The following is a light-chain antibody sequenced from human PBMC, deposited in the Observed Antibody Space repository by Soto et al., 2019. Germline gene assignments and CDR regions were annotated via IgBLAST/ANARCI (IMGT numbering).Light chain of an antibody. V-gene: IGKV3-11*01. CDR3: QQRSNWPLT. CDR1: QSVSSY. CDR2: DAS. Sequence: EIVLTQSPATLSLPPGERATLSCRASQSVSSYLAWYQQKPGQAPRLLIYDASNRATGIPARFSGSGSGTDFTLTISSLEPEDFAVYYCQQRSNWPLTFGGGTKVEFK. J-gene: IGKJ4*01.